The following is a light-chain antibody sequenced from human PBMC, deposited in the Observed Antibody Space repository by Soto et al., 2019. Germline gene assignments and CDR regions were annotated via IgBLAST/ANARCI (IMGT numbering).Light chain of an antibody. J-gene: IGLJ2*01. CDR2: DVS. Sequence: QSALTQPRSVSGSPGQSVTISCTGTSSDVGGYNYVSWYQQHPGKAPKLMIYDVSKRPSGVPDRFSGSKSGNTASLTIPGLQADDEAYYYCCSYAGSFVVFGGGTKVTVL. CDR3: CSYAGSFVV. CDR1: SSDVGGYNY. V-gene: IGLV2-11*01.